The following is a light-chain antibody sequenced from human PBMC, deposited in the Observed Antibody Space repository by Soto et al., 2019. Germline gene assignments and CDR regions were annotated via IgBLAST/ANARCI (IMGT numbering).Light chain of an antibody. Sequence: EIVLTQSPGTLSLSPGERATLSCRASQSVSSSYLAWYQQKPGQAPRLLIYGASSRATGIPDRFSGSGSGTDFTITISRLEPEDFAVYYCQQYGSSMYTFGQGTKLEIK. J-gene: IGKJ2*01. CDR2: GAS. CDR1: QSVSSSY. V-gene: IGKV3-20*01. CDR3: QQYGSSMYT.